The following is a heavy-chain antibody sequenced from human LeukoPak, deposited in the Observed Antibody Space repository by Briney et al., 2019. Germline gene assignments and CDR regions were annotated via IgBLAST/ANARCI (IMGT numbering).Heavy chain of an antibody. J-gene: IGHJ3*02. CDR1: GGTFSSYA. D-gene: IGHD3-3*01. CDR2: FDPEDGET. CDR3: ATSGFLEWPGGLDAFDI. V-gene: IGHV1-24*01. Sequence: ASVKVSCKASGGTFSSYAISWVRQAPGQGLEWMGGFDPEDGETIYAQKFQGRATMTEDTSTDTAYMELSSLRSEDTAVYYCATSGFLEWPGGLDAFDIWGQGTMVTVSS.